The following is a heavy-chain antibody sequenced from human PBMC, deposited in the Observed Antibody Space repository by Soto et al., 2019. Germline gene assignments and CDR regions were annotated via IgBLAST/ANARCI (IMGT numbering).Heavy chain of an antibody. Sequence: GGSLRLSCAASGFTFSSYGMHWVRQAPGKGLEWVAVISYDGSNKYYADSVKGRFTISRDNSKNRLYLQMNGLRAEDTAVYYCAKDGGSHFLEWLLDYWGQGTLVTVSS. CDR3: AKDGGSHFLEWLLDY. V-gene: IGHV3-30*18. CDR1: GFTFSSYG. D-gene: IGHD3-3*01. J-gene: IGHJ4*02. CDR2: ISYDGSNK.